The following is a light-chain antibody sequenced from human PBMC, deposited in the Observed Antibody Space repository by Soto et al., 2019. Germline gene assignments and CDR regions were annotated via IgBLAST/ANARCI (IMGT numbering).Light chain of an antibody. CDR1: QSVSSN. V-gene: IGKV3-15*01. J-gene: IGKJ5*01. CDR2: GAS. CDR3: QQYNNWPLT. Sequence: SPTTLSVSSGERATLFRRASQSVSSNLGWYQHKTGQAPRLLIYGASTRATGIPARFSGSGSGTEFTLTITSLQSEDFAVYCCQQYNNWPLTFGPGTRLEIK.